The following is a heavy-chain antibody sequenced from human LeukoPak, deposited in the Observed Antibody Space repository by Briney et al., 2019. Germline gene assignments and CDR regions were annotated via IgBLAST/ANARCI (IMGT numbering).Heavy chain of an antibody. CDR1: GFTFKSYA. J-gene: IGHJ5*02. CDR2: ISYDGSNK. CDR3: ARAGGS. Sequence: GGSLRLSCSASGFTFKSYAMHWVRQAPGKGLEWVAVISYDGSNKYYADSVKGRFTISRDNSKNTLYLQMNSLRAEDTAVYYCARAGGSWGQGTLVTVSS. V-gene: IGHV3-30-3*01.